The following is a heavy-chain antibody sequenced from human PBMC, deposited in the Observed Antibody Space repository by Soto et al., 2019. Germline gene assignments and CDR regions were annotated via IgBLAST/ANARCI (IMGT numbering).Heavy chain of an antibody. V-gene: IGHV2-5*02. CDR3: AHRPFNSAWHDAYDI. J-gene: IGHJ3*02. CDR2: IYWDDDK. Sequence: QITLKESGPTLVKPTETLTLTCTFSGFSLSARGEGVGWIRQPPGKALEWLAIIYWDDDKRYSPSLRTTCTITKDTSKNQVVLTMTNMDPVDTATYFCAHRPFNSAWHDAYDIWGPGTMVTVSS. CDR1: GFSLSARGEG. D-gene: IGHD5-18*01.